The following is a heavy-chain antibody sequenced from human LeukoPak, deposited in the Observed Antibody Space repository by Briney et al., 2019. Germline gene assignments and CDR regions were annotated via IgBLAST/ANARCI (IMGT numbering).Heavy chain of an antibody. CDR2: VYSSGST. D-gene: IGHD4-17*01. V-gene: IGHV4-61*02. Sequence: PSETLSLTCTVSGGSLSSDSYYRSWIRQPAGKGLEWIGRVYSSGSTNYNPSLESRVTISVDTSNNQFSLKLRSVTASDTAVYYCASRNLWAPVTDSWGQGTLVTATS. CDR1: GGSLSSDSYY. J-gene: IGHJ5*01. CDR3: ASRNLWAPVTDS.